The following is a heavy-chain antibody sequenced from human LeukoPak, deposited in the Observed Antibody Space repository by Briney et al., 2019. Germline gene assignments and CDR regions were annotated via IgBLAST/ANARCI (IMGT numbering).Heavy chain of an antibody. D-gene: IGHD3-10*01. CDR1: GFTFSSFE. CDR3: ARALRAVRGYYFDY. V-gene: IGHV3-48*03. J-gene: IGHJ4*02. Sequence: GGSLRLSCAVSGFTFSSFEINWVRLAPGKGLEWVSYIISSGSTKYYADSLKGRFTISRDNAKNSLYLQMNSLRAEDTDVYYCARALRAVRGYYFDYWGQGTLVTVSS. CDR2: IISSGSTK.